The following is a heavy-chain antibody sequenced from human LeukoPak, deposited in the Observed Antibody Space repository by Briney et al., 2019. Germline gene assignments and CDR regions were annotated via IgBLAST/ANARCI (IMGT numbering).Heavy chain of an antibody. V-gene: IGHV3-64*01. CDR1: GFTFSTYA. CDR3: ARVGDNTAFDY. CDR2: ISSIGGTT. D-gene: IGHD2-21*01. Sequence: GGSLRLSCAASGFTFSTYALHCVRQVPGKGLEYVSAISSIGGTTYYANSAKGRFTISRDNSKNTLYLQMGSLKPEDTAVYYCARVGDNTAFDYWGQGTLVTVSS. J-gene: IGHJ4*02.